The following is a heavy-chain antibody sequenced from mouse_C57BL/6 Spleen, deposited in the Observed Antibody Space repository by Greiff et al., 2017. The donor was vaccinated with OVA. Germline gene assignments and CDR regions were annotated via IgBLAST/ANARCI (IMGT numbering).Heavy chain of an antibody. J-gene: IGHJ3*01. CDR1: GYSITSGYY. D-gene: IGHD1-1*01. CDR3: ARDYYGSSPFAY. Sequence: ESGPGLVKPSQSLSLTCSVTGYSITSGYYWNWIRQFPGNKLEWMGYISYDGSNNYNPSLKNRISITRDTSKNQLFLKLNSVTTEDTSTYYCARDYYGSSPFAYWGQGTLVTVSA. V-gene: IGHV3-6*01. CDR2: ISYDGSN.